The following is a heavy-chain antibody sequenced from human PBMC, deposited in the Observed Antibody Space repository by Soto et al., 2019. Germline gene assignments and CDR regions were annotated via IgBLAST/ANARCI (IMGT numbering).Heavy chain of an antibody. CDR2: IRSKANSYAT. V-gene: IGHV3-73*01. CDR1: GFTFSGSA. J-gene: IGHJ4*02. CDR3: TRHDYIWGSYRSWVLFDY. D-gene: IGHD3-16*02. Sequence: GGSLRLSCAASGFTFSGSAMHWVRQASGKGLEWVGRIRSKANSYATAYAASVKGRFTISRDDSKNTAYLQMNSLKTEDTAVYYCTRHDYIWGSYRSWVLFDYWSRGTLVTVSS.